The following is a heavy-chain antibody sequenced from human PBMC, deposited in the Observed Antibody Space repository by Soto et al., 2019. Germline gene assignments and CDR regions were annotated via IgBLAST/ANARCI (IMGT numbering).Heavy chain of an antibody. Sequence: QVQLVQSGAEVKKPGASVKVSCTASVGSFSSYSIIWVRQAPGQGLEWMGGIILIFGTANYAHKFQGRVTITADESTSKAYMELSSLRSEDTAVYYCAREPEDSVSPSNWFEPCGQGPLVTVSS. CDR1: VGSFSSYS. V-gene: IGHV1-69*01. CDR3: AREPEDSVSPSNWFEP. J-gene: IGHJ5*02. CDR2: IILIFGTA. D-gene: IGHD3-10*01.